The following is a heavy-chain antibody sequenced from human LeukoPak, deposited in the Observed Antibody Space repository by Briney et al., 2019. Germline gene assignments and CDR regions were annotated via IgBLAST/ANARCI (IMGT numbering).Heavy chain of an antibody. CDR3: ASLAGQNYYDSSSSPYY. V-gene: IGHV3-20*04. D-gene: IGHD3-22*01. J-gene: IGHJ4*02. CDR1: GFTFDDYG. CDR2: INWNGGST. Sequence: RPGGSLRLSCAASGFTFDDYGMSWVRQAPGKGLEWVSGINWNGGSTGYADSVKGRFTISRDNAKNSLYLQMNSLRAEDTAVYYCASLAGQNYYDSSSSPYYWGQGTLVTVSS.